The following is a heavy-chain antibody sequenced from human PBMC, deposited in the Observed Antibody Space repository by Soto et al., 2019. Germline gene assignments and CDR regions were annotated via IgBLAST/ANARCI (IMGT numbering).Heavy chain of an antibody. CDR1: GFTFSSYS. Sequence: GGSLRLSCAASGFTFSSYSMNWVRQAPGKGLEWVSSISSSSSYIYYADSVKGRFTISRDNAKNSLYLQMNSLRAEDTAVYYCARDLRAIAAAGKEDYWGQGTLVTVSS. D-gene: IGHD6-13*01. V-gene: IGHV3-21*01. CDR3: ARDLRAIAAAGKEDY. J-gene: IGHJ4*02. CDR2: ISSSSSYI.